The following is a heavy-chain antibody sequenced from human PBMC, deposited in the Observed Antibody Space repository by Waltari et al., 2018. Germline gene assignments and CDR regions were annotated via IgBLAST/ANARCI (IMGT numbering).Heavy chain of an antibody. Sequence: QVQLQESGPGLVKPSETLSLTCTVSGGSISSYYWSWIRQPPGKALGWIGYSYDSGGTNYNPSLNSRFTISVDTSKNQFSLKLSSVTAADTDVYYCAREFSGYGDYGYFDYWGQGTLVTVSS. D-gene: IGHD4-17*01. CDR1: GGSISSYY. CDR3: AREFSGYGDYGYFDY. CDR2: SYDSGGT. J-gene: IGHJ4*02. V-gene: IGHV4-59*01.